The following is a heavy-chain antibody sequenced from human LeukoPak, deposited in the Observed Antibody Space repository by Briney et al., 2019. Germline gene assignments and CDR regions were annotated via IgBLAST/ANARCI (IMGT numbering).Heavy chain of an antibody. V-gene: IGHV4-30-4*08. CDR1: GGSISSGDYY. CDR3: ARATTRIAYGGFLSNDAFDL. Sequence: SETLSLTCTVSGGSISSGDYYWSWIRQPPGKGLEWIGYIYHNGSPYYNPSLKSRITISIDSSKNQFSLKLTSVTAADTAVYYCARATTRIAYGGFLSNDAFDLWGQGTMVTVSS. J-gene: IGHJ3*01. D-gene: IGHD3-16*01. CDR2: IYHNGSP.